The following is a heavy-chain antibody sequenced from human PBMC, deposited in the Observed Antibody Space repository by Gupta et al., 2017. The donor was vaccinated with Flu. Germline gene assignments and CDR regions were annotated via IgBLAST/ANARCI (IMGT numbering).Heavy chain of an antibody. V-gene: IGHV3-23*01. CDR3: ATQTSITGTVDY. CDR1: GFKFSSYD. Sequence: EVQLLESGGDLVQPGGSLRISCAASGFKFSSYDRTLVVQAPGKGLEWVSAIRVGGSTPYYADSVKGRFTISRDKSKNTLYLQMNSLRAEDTALDYCATQTSITGTVDYWGQGTLVTVSS. J-gene: IGHJ4*02. CDR2: IRVGGSTP. D-gene: IGHD1-7*01.